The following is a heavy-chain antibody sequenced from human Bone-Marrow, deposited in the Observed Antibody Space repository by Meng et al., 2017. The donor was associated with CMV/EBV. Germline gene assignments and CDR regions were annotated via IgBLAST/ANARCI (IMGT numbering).Heavy chain of an antibody. D-gene: IGHD2-2*02. Sequence: GSLRLYCTVSGGSISSYYWSWIRQPPGKGLEWIGYIYYSGSTNYNPPLKSRVTISVDTSKNQFSLKLNSVTAADTAIYYCARVRYCSSTSCYTELDWYSDLWGRGTLVPVSS. J-gene: IGHJ2*01. CDR2: IYYSGST. V-gene: IGHV4-59*01. CDR3: ARVRYCSSTSCYTELDWYSDL. CDR1: GGSISSYY.